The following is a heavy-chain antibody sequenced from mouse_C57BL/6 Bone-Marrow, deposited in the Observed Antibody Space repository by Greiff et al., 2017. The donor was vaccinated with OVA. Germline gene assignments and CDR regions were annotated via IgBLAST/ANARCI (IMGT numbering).Heavy chain of an antibody. V-gene: IGHV3-1*01. CDR2: ISYSGST. CDR1: GYSITSGYD. CDR3: AREGDYYGSSYDWYFDV. D-gene: IGHD1-1*01. J-gene: IGHJ1*03. Sequence: EVKLQESGPGMVKPSQSLSLTCTVTGYSITSGYDWHWIRHFPGNKLEWMGYISYSGSTNYNPSLKSRISITHDTSKNHFFLKLNSVTTEDTATYYCAREGDYYGSSYDWYFDVWGTGTTVTVSS.